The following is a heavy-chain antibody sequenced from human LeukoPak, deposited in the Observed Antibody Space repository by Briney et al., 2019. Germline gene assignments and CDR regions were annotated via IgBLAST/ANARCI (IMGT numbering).Heavy chain of an antibody. V-gene: IGHV1-2*04. Sequence: ASVKVSCKASGYTFTGYYKHWVRQAPGQGLEWMGWINPNSGGTNYAQKFQGWVTMTRDTSISTAYMELSRLRSDDTAVYYCAAMVRGGNWFDPWGQGTLVTVSS. CDR2: INPNSGGT. D-gene: IGHD3-10*01. CDR3: AAMVRGGNWFDP. J-gene: IGHJ5*02. CDR1: GYTFTGYY.